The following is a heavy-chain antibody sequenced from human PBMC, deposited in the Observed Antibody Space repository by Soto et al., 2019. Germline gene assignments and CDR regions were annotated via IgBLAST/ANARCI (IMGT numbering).Heavy chain of an antibody. CDR2: ISGSGDVP. CDR1: GFTFSTYG. D-gene: IGHD2-8*01. J-gene: IGHJ4*02. Sequence: GGSLRLSCVASGFTFSTYGMRWVRQAPGKGLEWVAGISGSGDVPYYADSVRGRFTISRDNSKDTLFLQMNSLRAEDTALYYCAKTWDGVYDYWGQGTLVTVSS. CDR3: AKTWDGVYDY. V-gene: IGHV3-23*01.